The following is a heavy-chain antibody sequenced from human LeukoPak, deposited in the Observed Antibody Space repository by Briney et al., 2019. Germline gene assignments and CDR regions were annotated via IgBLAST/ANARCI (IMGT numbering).Heavy chain of an antibody. D-gene: IGHD4-11*01. CDR1: GYTFTSYG. CDR3: ARGGSPPYSNYYMDV. CDR2: VSAYNGNT. V-gene: IGHV1-18*01. J-gene: IGHJ6*03. Sequence: ASVKVSCKASGYTFTSYGISWVRQAPGQGLEWMGWVSAYNGNTNYAQKLQGRVTMTTDTSTSTAYMELRSLRSDNTAVYYCARGGSPPYSNYYMDVWGKGTTVTVSS.